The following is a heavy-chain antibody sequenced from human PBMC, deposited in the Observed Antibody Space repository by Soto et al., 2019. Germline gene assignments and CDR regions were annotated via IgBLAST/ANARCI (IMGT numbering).Heavy chain of an antibody. CDR3: AKDPGTSGYDRGYYYYYYGMDV. CDR2: ISGSGGST. Sequence: GGSLRLSCAASGFTFSSYAMSWVRQAPGKGLEWVSAISGSGGSTYYADSVKGRFTISRDNSKDTLYLQRNSLRAEDTAVYYCAKDPGTSGYDRGYYYYYYGMDVWGQGTTVTVSS. D-gene: IGHD5-12*01. CDR1: GFTFSSYA. V-gene: IGHV3-23*01. J-gene: IGHJ6*02.